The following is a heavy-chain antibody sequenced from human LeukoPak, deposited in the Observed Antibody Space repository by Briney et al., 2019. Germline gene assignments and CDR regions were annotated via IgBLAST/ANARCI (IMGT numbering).Heavy chain of an antibody. Sequence: SGGSLRLSCAGSGFTFSSYWMNWVRQAPGKGLEWVAIIKKDGNEAFYVDSVKGRFTISRDNVENSLYLQMNSLRAEDTAVYYCAKEGPLNYGTPRYYYMDVWGKGTTVTVSS. CDR3: AKEGPLNYGTPRYYYMDV. CDR2: IKKDGNEA. D-gene: IGHD4-11*01. V-gene: IGHV3-7*01. J-gene: IGHJ6*03. CDR1: GFTFSSYW.